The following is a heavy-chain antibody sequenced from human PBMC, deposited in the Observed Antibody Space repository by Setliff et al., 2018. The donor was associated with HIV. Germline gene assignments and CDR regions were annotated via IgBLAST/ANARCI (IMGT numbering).Heavy chain of an antibody. Sequence: GGSLRLSCTGSGFMFSNYWMSWVRQAPGKGLEWVASIDKDGIVKYFVDSVKGRFTISRDNAKNSLYLQMNSLRAEDTAVYYCARAWVFDSSSNDAFDIWGQGTMVTVSS. J-gene: IGHJ3*02. V-gene: IGHV3-7*01. D-gene: IGHD6-6*01. CDR3: ARAWVFDSSSNDAFDI. CDR2: IDKDGIVK. CDR1: GFMFSNYW.